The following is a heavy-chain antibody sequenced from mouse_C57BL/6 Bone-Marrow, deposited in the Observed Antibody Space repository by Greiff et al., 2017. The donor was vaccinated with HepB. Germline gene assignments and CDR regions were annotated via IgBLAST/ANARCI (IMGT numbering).Heavy chain of an antibody. Sequence: EVKLEESGGDLVKPGGSLKLSCAASGFTFSSYGMSWVRQTPDKRLEWVATISSGGSYTYYPDSVKGRFTISRDNAKNTLYLQMSSLKSEDTAMYYCAWDYDAYAMDYWGQGTSVTVSS. CDR2: ISSGGSYT. V-gene: IGHV5-6*02. CDR1: GFTFSSYG. D-gene: IGHD2-4*01. J-gene: IGHJ4*01. CDR3: AWDYDAYAMDY.